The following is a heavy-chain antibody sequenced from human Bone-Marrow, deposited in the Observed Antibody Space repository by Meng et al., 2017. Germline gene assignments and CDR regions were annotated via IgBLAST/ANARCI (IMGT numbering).Heavy chain of an antibody. CDR2: IGHSGFT. V-gene: IGHV4-39*01. D-gene: IGHD6-19*01. Sequence: QPKLQESGPGLVRPSEDLALTWSVSGGSISTSGDYWGWIRQPPGKGLEWIGSIGHSGFTYYTPSLKSRVTVSIDTSRNQFSLWLTSVTAADTAVYYCVRSSAWVRTGFDPWGQGTLVTVSS. CDR1: GGSISTSGDY. J-gene: IGHJ5*02. CDR3: VRSSAWVRTGFDP.